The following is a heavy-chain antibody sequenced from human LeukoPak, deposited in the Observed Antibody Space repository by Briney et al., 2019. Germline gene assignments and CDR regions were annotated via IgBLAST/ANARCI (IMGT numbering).Heavy chain of an antibody. CDR3: AREYSSSSNLWSWFDP. Sequence: ASVTVSCKASGYTFTSYGISWLRQAPGQGLEWMGWISAYNGNTNYAQKLQGRVTMTTDTSTSTAYMELRSLRSDDTAVYYCAREYSSSSNLWSWFDPWGQGTLVTVSS. V-gene: IGHV1-18*01. CDR1: GYTFTSYG. D-gene: IGHD6-6*01. CDR2: ISAYNGNT. J-gene: IGHJ5*02.